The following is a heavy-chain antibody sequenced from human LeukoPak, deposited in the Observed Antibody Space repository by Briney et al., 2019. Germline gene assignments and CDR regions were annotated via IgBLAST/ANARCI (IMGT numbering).Heavy chain of an antibody. V-gene: IGHV1-69*05. D-gene: IGHD5/OR15-5a*01. CDR3: ARAQGSTNWFDP. J-gene: IGHJ5*02. CDR2: IIPIFGTA. Sequence: GASVKVSCKASGGTFSSYAISWVRQAPGQGLEWMGGIIPIFGTANYAQKFQGRVTITTDESTSTAYMELSSLKSEDTAVYYCARAQGSTNWFDPWGQGTLVTVSS. CDR1: GGTFSSYA.